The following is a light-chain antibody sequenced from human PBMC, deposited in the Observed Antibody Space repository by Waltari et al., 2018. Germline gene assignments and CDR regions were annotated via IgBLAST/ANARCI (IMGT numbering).Light chain of an antibody. J-gene: IGLJ1*01. Sequence: QSVLTQPPSVSGAPGQRVTIPCLGTNSNIGAFQVHLYPKSPGAAPKLLIYGSSNRPAGVPDRFSGSKSDTSASLVITGLQVEDEGDFYCQSYDNILHGCVFGTGTKVIV. CDR3: QSYDNILHGCV. CDR1: NSNIGAFQ. V-gene: IGLV1-40*02. CDR2: GSS.